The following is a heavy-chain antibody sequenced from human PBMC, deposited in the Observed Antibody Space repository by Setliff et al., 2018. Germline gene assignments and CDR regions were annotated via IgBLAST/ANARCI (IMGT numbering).Heavy chain of an antibody. CDR1: GFTFDVPG. Sequence: LRLSCGTSGFTFDVPGMSWVRQAPGKGLEWVSSINWSGGSRAYADSVKGRFTVSRDNAKNSLYLQMTSLRAEDTAIYYCARTTGYRLEGDFDYWGQGTLVTVSS. CDR3: ARTTGYRLEGDFDY. D-gene: IGHD3-16*01. CDR2: INWSGGSR. V-gene: IGHV3-20*04. J-gene: IGHJ4*02.